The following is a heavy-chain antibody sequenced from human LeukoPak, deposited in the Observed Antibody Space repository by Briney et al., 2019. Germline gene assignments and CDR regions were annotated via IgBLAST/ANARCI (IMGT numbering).Heavy chain of an antibody. CDR3: ARGYSGYDSYAFDI. D-gene: IGHD5-12*01. CDR2: INWNGGST. Sequence: GGSLRLSCAASGFTLDDYGMSWVRQAPGKGLEWVSGINWNGGSTGYADSVKGRFTISRDNAKNSLYLQMNSLRAEDTALYYCARGYSGYDSYAFDIWGQGTMVTVSS. J-gene: IGHJ3*02. V-gene: IGHV3-20*04. CDR1: GFTLDDYG.